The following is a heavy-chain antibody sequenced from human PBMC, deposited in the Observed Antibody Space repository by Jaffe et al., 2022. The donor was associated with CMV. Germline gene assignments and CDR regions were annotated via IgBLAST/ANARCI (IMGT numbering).Heavy chain of an antibody. D-gene: IGHD1-7*01. CDR1: GYTFRNYG. J-gene: IGHJ6*03. CDR2: IHAGNGNT. Sequence: QVQLVQSGAEVKKPGASVKVSCKASGYTFRNYGIHWVRQAPGQRLEWMGWIHAGNGNTKYSQKFQDRVSISRDTSASTAYMQLSGLTSEDTAVYYCARVGDRRTYYYYYMDVWGKGTTVTVSS. CDR3: ARVGDRRTYYYYYMDV. V-gene: IGHV1-3*01.